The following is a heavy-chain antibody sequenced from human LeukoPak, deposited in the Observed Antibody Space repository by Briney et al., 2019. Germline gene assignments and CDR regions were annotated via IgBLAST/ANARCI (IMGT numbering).Heavy chain of an antibody. CDR1: GFTFSSYW. CDR2: IWYDGSNK. Sequence: QPGGSLRLSCAASGFTFSSYWMSWVRQAPGKGLEWVAVIWYDGSNKYYADSVKGRFTISRDNSKNTLYLQMNSLRAEDTAVYYCARSMYCSSTSCYTGYFDYWGQGTLVTVSS. CDR3: ARSMYCSSTSCYTGYFDY. V-gene: IGHV3-33*08. D-gene: IGHD2-2*02. J-gene: IGHJ4*02.